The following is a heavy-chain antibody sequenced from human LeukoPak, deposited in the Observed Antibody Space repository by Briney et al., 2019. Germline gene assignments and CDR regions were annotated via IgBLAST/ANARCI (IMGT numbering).Heavy chain of an antibody. CDR2: INGNGRA. CDR1: GGSFSNYY. V-gene: IGHV4-34*01. CDR3: ARRWNYGRNYYIDV. J-gene: IGHJ6*03. D-gene: IGHD1-7*01. Sequence: PSETLSLTCAVSGGSFSNYYWNWIRRPPGKGLEWLGEINGNGRANYNPSLMSRVTVSVDTSKNQFSLRLTSVTATDTAVYYCARRWNYGRNYYIDVWGKGATVSVSS.